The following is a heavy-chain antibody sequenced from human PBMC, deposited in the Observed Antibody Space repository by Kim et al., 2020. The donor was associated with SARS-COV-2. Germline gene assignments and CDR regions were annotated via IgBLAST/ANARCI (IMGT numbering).Heavy chain of an antibody. CDR1: GYTFTSYA. D-gene: IGHD3-10*01. Sequence: ASVKVSCKASGYTFTSYAMNWVRQAPGQGLEWMGWINTNTGNPTYAQGFTGRFVFSLDTSVSTAYLHISSLKAEDTAVYYCARRRYYGSGSYYNEWLDNWFDPWGQGTLVTVSS. V-gene: IGHV7-4-1*02. CDR2: INTNTGNP. J-gene: IGHJ5*02. CDR3: ARRRYYGSGSYYNEWLDNWFDP.